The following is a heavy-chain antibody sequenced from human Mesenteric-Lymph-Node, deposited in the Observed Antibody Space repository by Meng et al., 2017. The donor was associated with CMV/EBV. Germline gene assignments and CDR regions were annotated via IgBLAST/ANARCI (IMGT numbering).Heavy chain of an antibody. D-gene: IGHD2-2*02. V-gene: IGHV3-30*02. CDR1: GFTFNRYG. Sequence: GESLKISCEVSGFTFNRYGMHWVRQAPGKGLEWVAFIRYDGSDKNYVDSVKGRFTISRDNSKNTLYLQMNSLRAEDTAMYYCAKDSALYCRSTSCYIFDSWGQGTLVTVSS. CDR3: AKDSALYCRSTSCYIFDS. J-gene: IGHJ4*02. CDR2: IRYDGSDK.